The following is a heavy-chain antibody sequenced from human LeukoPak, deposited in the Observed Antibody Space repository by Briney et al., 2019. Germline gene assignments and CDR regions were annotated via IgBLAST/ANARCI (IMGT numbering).Heavy chain of an antibody. CDR1: GFTVTSYY. CDR3: ARVYWHENAEYLQH. CDR2: IYSDDSA. D-gene: IGHD2-15*01. V-gene: IGHV3-66*01. Sequence: SGGSLRLSCAASGFTVTSYYMSWVRQAPGKGLEWVSVIYSDDSAYYAESVKGRFTISTDHSKNTLYLQMNNLRAGDTAVFYCARVYWHENAEYLQHWGQGTLVTVSS. J-gene: IGHJ1*01.